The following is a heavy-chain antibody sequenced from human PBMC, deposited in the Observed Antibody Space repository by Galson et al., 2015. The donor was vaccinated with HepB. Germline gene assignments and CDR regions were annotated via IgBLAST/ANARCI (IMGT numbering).Heavy chain of an antibody. CDR3: ARDKVDGYNSFDY. J-gene: IGHJ4*02. CDR1: GGTFSSYA. Sequence: SVKVSCKASGGTFSSYAISWVRQAPGQGLEWMGGIIPIFGTANYAQKFQGRVTITADESTSTAYMELSSLRSEDTAVYYCARDKVDGYNSFDYWGQGTLVTVSS. CDR2: IIPIFGTA. D-gene: IGHD5-24*01. V-gene: IGHV1-69*13.